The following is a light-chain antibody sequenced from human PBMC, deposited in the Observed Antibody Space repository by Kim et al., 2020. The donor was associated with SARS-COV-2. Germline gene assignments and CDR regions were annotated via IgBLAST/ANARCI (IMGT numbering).Light chain of an antibody. CDR1: RGDLGSYKY. J-gene: IGLJ1*01. Sequence: PGQSVDISCSRTRGDLGSYKYVSWYQQHPGKSPKLIIYEVPKRPSGVPDRFSGSMSGNSASLTVSGLQAEDEADYYCASHGGYDYVFGTGTRVTVL. CDR3: ASHGGYDYV. V-gene: IGLV2-8*01. CDR2: EVP.